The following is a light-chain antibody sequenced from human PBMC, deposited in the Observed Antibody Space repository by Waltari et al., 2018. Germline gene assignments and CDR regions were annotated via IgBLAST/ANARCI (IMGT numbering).Light chain of an antibody. Sequence: QAGLTQPPSVSKGLRQTATLTCTGNSNNVGNLGAAWLQQDQGHPPNLLSYRNNNRPSGVSERFSASRSGNTASLTITGLQPEDEADYYCTAWDSSLNAHVFGTGTKVTVL. CDR1: SNNVGNLG. CDR3: TAWDSSLNAHV. V-gene: IGLV10-54*04. J-gene: IGLJ1*01. CDR2: RNN.